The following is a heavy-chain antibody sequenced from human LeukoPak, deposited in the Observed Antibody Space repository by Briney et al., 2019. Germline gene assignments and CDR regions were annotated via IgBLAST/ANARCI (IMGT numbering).Heavy chain of an antibody. CDR1: GYTFTSYY. Sequence: ASVKVSCKASGYTFTSYYINWARQAPGQGLEWMGWISAPNGDTNYAQKFRGRASMTTDTSTSTAYMELRSLRSDDTAVYYCARGLLEISKVGVDFWGQGTLVTVSS. D-gene: IGHD2/OR15-2a*01. V-gene: IGHV1-18*01. CDR3: ARGLLEISKVGVDF. J-gene: IGHJ4*02. CDR2: ISAPNGDT.